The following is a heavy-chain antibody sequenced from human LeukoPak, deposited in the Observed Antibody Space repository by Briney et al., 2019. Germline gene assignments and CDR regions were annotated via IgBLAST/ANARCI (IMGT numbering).Heavy chain of an antibody. Sequence: SETLSLTCTVSGGSISSYYWSWIRQPAGKGLEWIGRIYTSGSTNYNPSLKSRVTMSVGTSKNQFSLKLSSVTAADTAVYYCARDYYGSGTYYFDYWGQGTLVTVSS. V-gene: IGHV4-4*07. CDR1: GGSISSYY. CDR2: IYTSGST. CDR3: ARDYYGSGTYYFDY. D-gene: IGHD3-10*01. J-gene: IGHJ4*02.